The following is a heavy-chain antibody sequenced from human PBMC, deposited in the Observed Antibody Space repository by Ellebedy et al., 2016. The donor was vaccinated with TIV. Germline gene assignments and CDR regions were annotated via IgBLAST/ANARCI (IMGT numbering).Heavy chain of an antibody. CDR2: ISYDANNK. D-gene: IGHD5-12*01. V-gene: IGHV3-30*18. CDR1: GFTFSSYD. J-gene: IGHJ4*02. CDR3: AKVPVGFRNRPCCFYLDD. Sequence: GESLKISCAASGFTFSSYDMHWVRQAPGKGLEWVALISYDANNKYYADSVKGRFTISRDNSKNTLYLQMNTLRPEDTAVYYCAKVPVGFRNRPCCFYLDDWGQGTLVSVSS.